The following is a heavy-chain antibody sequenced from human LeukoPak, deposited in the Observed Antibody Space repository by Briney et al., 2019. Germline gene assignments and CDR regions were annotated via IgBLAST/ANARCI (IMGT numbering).Heavy chain of an antibody. V-gene: IGHV1-69*04. CDR2: IIPILGIA. CDR1: GGTFSSYA. J-gene: IGHJ4*02. Sequence: SVKVSCKASGGTFSSYAISWVRQAPGQGLEWMGRIIPILGIANYAQKFQGRVTITADKSTSTAYMELSSLRSEDTAVYYCAREAARNGSYRFDYWGQGTLVTVSS. D-gene: IGHD1-26*01. CDR3: AREAARNGSYRFDY.